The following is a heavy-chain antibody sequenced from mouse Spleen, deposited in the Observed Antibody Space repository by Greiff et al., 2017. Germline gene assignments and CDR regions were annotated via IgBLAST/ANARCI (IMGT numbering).Heavy chain of an antibody. CDR3: ARWVTTVVATDY. J-gene: IGHJ2*01. Sequence: VQLQQSGAELARPGASVKMSCKASGYTFTSYTMHWVKQRPGQGLEWIGYINPSSGYTKYNQKFKDKATLTADKSSSTAYMQLSSLTSEDSAVYYCARWVTTVVATDYWGQGTTLTVSS. V-gene: IGHV1-4*01. D-gene: IGHD1-1*01. CDR2: INPSSGYT. CDR1: GYTFTSYT.